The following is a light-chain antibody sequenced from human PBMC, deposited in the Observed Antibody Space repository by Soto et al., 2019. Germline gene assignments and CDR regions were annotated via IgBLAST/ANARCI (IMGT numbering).Light chain of an antibody. CDR2: GAS. CDR3: QQYGSSPRT. V-gene: IGKV3-20*01. Sequence: EIVLTQSPGTLSSSPGERATLSCRASQSVSSSYLAWYQQKPGQAPRLLIYGASSRATGIPDRFSGSGSGTDFTLTISRLEPEDFAVYYCQQYGSSPRTFGQGTKVDSK. CDR1: QSVSSSY. J-gene: IGKJ1*01.